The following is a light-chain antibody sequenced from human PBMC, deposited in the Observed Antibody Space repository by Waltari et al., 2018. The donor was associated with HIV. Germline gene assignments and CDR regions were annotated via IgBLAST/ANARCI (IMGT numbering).Light chain of an antibody. CDR3: HQYASFSGT. V-gene: IGKV1-5*03. CDR2: QAS. J-gene: IGKJ1*01. Sequence: DIRLTQSPSTLSSSAGDRVAITCRAGQNVGAFLAWYQQKPGKHPKLLILQASILEGGVPSRFSGSVSGSDFTLTINGLQSDDFATYYCHQYASFSGTFGQGTKVELK. CDR1: QNVGAF.